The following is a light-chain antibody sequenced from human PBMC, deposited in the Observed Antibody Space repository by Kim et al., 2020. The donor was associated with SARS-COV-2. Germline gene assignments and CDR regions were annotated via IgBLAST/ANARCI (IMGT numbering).Light chain of an antibody. J-gene: IGLJ3*02. CDR3: QVWDSSTGV. V-gene: IGLV3-9*01. Sequence: SGARGQTARITCGGNNIGSKNVHWYQQKPGQAPVLVIYRDNNRPSGIPERFSGSNSGNTATLTISRAQAGDEADYYCQVWDSSTGVFGGGTQLTVL. CDR1: NIGSKN. CDR2: RDN.